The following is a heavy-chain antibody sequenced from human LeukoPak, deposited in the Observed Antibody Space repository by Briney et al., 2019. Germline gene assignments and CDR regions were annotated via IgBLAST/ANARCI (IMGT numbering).Heavy chain of an antibody. D-gene: IGHD6-6*01. CDR1: GFTFSSYW. Sequence: GGSLRLSCAASGFTFSSYWMHWVRQAPGKGLVWVSRINTDGSSTSYADSVKGRFTISRDNAKNTLYLQMNSLRAEDTAVYYCARSLISQLVLDYWGQGTLVTVSS. V-gene: IGHV3-74*01. CDR3: ARSLISQLVLDY. CDR2: INTDGSST. J-gene: IGHJ4*02.